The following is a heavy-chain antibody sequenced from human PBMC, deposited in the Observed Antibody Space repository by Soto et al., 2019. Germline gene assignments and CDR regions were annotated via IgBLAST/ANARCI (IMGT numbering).Heavy chain of an antibody. Sequence: SETLSLTCTVSGGSISSGGYYWSWIRQHPGKGLEWIGYIYYSGSTYYNPSLKSRVTISVDTSKNQFSLKLSSVTAADTAVYYCARAWVYYDSSGSHFDDWGQGTLVTVSS. CDR2: IYYSGST. V-gene: IGHV4-31*03. CDR1: GGSISSGGYY. D-gene: IGHD3-22*01. CDR3: ARAWVYYDSSGSHFDD. J-gene: IGHJ4*02.